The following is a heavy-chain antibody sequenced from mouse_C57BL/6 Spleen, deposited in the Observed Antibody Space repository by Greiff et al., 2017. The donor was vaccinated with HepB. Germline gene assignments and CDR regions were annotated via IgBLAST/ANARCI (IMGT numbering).Heavy chain of an antibody. Sequence: QVHVKQPGAELVKPGASVKLSCKASGYTFTSYWMHWVKQRPGQGLEWIGMIHPNSGSTNYNEKFKSKATLTVDKSSSTAYMQLSSLTSEDSAVYYCARSIYYDYPAWFAYWGQGTLVTVSA. J-gene: IGHJ3*01. V-gene: IGHV1-64*01. CDR3: ARSIYYDYPAWFAY. CDR1: GYTFTSYW. CDR2: IHPNSGST. D-gene: IGHD2-4*01.